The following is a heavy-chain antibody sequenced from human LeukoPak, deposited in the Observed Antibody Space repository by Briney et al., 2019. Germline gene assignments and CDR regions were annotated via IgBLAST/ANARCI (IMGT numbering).Heavy chain of an antibody. D-gene: IGHD1-1*01. CDR2: TYYRSNWYN. J-gene: IGHJ6*02. V-gene: IGHV6-1*01. CDR3: ASGVLYSATTGFDV. CDR1: GDSVSSNSAA. Sequence: SPTLSLTCAISGDSVSSNSAAWNWIRQSPSRGLEWLGRTYYRSNWYNDYAISLKSRITINPDTSKNQISLQLNSVTPEDTAVYYCASGVLYSATTGFDVWGHGTPVTVSS.